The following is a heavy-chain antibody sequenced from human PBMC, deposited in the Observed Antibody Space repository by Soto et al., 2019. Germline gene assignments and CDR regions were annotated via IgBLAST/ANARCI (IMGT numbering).Heavy chain of an antibody. V-gene: IGHV4-59*01. Sequence: QVQLQESGPGLVKPSETLSLTCTVSGGSISSYYWSWIRQPPGKGLEWIGYIYYSGSTNYNPSLKSRVTIPVATSKNQFSLKLTSVTAADTAVYSCARDTRYCSSTSCYPTRQSYYYYGMDVWGQGTTVTVSS. D-gene: IGHD2-2*01. CDR3: ARDTRYCSSTSCYPTRQSYYYYGMDV. CDR1: GGSISSYY. CDR2: IYYSGST. J-gene: IGHJ6*02.